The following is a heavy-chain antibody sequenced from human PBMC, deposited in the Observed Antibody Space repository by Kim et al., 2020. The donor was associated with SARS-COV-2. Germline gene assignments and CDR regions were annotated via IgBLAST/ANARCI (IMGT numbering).Heavy chain of an antibody. Sequence: RFTISRDNSKNTLYLQMNSLRAEDTAVYYCAKVERGAAMIPYYYYYGMDVWGQGTTVTVSS. CDR3: AKVERGAAMIPYYYYYGMDV. D-gene: IGHD3-22*01. V-gene: IGHV3-30*02. J-gene: IGHJ6*02.